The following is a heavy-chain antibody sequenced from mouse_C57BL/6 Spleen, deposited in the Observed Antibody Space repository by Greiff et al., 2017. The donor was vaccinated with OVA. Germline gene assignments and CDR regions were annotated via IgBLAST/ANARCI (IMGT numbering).Heavy chain of an antibody. J-gene: IGHJ2*01. V-gene: IGHV14-2*01. CDR3: ALTGNY. CDR2: IDPEDGET. CDR1: GFNIKDYY. Sequence: EVQLQQSGAELVKPGASVKLSCTASGFNIKDYYMHWVKQRTEQGLEWIGRIDPEDGETKYALKFQGKATITADTSSNTTYLQLRSLTSEDTAVYFCALTGNYWGQGTTLTVSS.